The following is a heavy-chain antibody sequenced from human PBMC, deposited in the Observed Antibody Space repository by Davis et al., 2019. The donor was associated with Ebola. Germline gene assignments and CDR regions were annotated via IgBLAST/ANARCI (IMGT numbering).Heavy chain of an antibody. Sequence: GESLKISCAASGFTFSSYGLHWVRQAPGKGLEWVSILYSGGTTYYGPSVKGRFTISRDNSKNTLYFQMDSLRAEDTAVYYCARATGSPPHYYAMDVWGRGTTVIVSS. V-gene: IGHV3-53*01. CDR1: GFTFSSYG. D-gene: IGHD3-9*01. CDR3: ARATGSPPHYYAMDV. CDR2: LYSGGTT. J-gene: IGHJ6*02.